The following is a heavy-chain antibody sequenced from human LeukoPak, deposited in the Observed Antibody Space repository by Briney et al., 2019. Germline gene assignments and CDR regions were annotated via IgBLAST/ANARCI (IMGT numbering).Heavy chain of an antibody. J-gene: IGHJ5*02. CDR1: GGSFSDYY. Sequence: SETLSLTCAVYGGSFSDYYWSWIRQPPDKGLEWIGEVNHNGSTNYNPSLKSRVTMSVDTSKNQFSLKLISVTAADTAVYYCARYSGESNWFDPWGQGTLVIVSS. D-gene: IGHD3-10*01. V-gene: IGHV4-34*01. CDR3: ARYSGESNWFDP. CDR2: VNHNGST.